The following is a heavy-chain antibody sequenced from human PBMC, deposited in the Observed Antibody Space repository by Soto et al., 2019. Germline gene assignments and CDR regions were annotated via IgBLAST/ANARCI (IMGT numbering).Heavy chain of an antibody. CDR2: INPNSGGT. CDR3: ATVDTAMVSSYYGMDV. Sequence: ASVKVSCKASGYTFTGYYMHWVRQAPGQGLEWMGWINPNSGGTNYAQKFQGRVTMTRDTSISTAYMELSRLRSDDTAVYYCATVDTAMVSSYYGMDVWGQGTTVTVSS. V-gene: IGHV1-2*02. J-gene: IGHJ6*02. D-gene: IGHD5-18*01. CDR1: GYTFTGYY.